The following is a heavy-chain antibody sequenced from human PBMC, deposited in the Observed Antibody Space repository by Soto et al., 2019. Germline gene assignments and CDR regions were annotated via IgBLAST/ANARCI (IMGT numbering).Heavy chain of an antibody. Sequence: SETLSLTCAVYGGSFSGYYWSWIRQPPGKGLEWIGEINHSGSTNHNPSLKSRVTISVDTSKNQFSLKLSSVTAADTAVYYCARGRSRDGPDYWGQGTLVTVSS. CDR1: GGSFSGYY. J-gene: IGHJ4*02. CDR3: ARGRSRDGPDY. CDR2: INHSGST. V-gene: IGHV4-34*01.